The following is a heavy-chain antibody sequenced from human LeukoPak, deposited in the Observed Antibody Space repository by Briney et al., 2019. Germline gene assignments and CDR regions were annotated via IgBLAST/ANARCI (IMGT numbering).Heavy chain of an antibody. Sequence: PSETLSLTCTVSGGSISSSSYYWGWIRQPPGKGLEWIGSIYYSGSTNYNPSLKSRVTILVDTSKNQFSLKLSSVTAADTAVYYCARSAGPSRNPGDIASHNWFDPWGQGTLVTVSS. V-gene: IGHV4-39*07. D-gene: IGHD5-12*01. CDR3: ARSAGPSRNPGDIASHNWFDP. J-gene: IGHJ5*02. CDR1: GGSISSSSYY. CDR2: IYYSGST.